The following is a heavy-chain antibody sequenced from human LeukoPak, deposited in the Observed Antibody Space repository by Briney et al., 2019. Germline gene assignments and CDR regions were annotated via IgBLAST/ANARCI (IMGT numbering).Heavy chain of an antibody. Sequence: PGGSLRLSCAAPGFTFSQSGMHWVRQAPGKGLEWVAFLRHDASKQYYADSVKGRFTISRDTSQNMLYLQMNSLRVDDTAVYYCAKGSPWSTAPAGVDFWAQGTLVTVSS. V-gene: IGHV3-30*02. J-gene: IGHJ4*02. CDR1: GFTFSQSG. CDR3: AKGSPWSTAPAGVDF. CDR2: LRHDASKQ. D-gene: IGHD2-2*01.